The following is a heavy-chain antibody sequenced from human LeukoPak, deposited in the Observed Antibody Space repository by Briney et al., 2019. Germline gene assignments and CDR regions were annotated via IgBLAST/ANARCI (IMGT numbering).Heavy chain of an antibody. J-gene: IGHJ5*02. V-gene: IGHV1-46*01. CDR2: INPSGGST. CDR1: GYTFTSYY. D-gene: IGHD3-9*01. CDR3: PRRPYDILTGYYLGWFDP. Sequence: ASVKVSCKASGYTFTSYYMHWVRQAPGQGLEWMGIINPSGGSTSYAQKFQGRVTMTRDTSTSTVYMELSSLRSEDTAVYYCPRRPYDILTGYYLGWFDPWGQGTLVTVSS.